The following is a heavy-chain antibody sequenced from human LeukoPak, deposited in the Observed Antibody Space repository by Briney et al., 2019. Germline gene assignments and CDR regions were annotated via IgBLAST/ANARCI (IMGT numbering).Heavy chain of an antibody. CDR3: ARVDIAAAVTDYYYGMDV. J-gene: IGHJ6*02. Sequence: ASVKVSCKASGYSFTSYYIHWVRQAPGQGLEWMGRINPSSGGTNYAQKFQGRVTMTRDTSITTAYMGLSSLRSDDTAVYYCARVDIAAAVTDYYYGMDVWGQGTTVTVSS. V-gene: IGHV1-2*06. D-gene: IGHD6-13*01. CDR2: INPSSGGT. CDR1: GYSFTSYY.